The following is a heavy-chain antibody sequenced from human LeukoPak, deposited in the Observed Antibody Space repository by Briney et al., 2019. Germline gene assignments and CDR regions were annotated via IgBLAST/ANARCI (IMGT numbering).Heavy chain of an antibody. D-gene: IGHD2-2*01. J-gene: IGHJ6*03. Sequence: GASVKVSCKASGYTFTSYGIAWVRQAPGQGLEWMGWISAYNGNTNYAQKFQGRVTMTTDTSTSTAYMELRSLRSDDTAVYYCARDSVVVPAAACYYYMDVWGKGTTVTVSS. CDR2: ISAYNGNT. V-gene: IGHV1-18*01. CDR3: ARDSVVVPAAACYYYMDV. CDR1: GYTFTSYG.